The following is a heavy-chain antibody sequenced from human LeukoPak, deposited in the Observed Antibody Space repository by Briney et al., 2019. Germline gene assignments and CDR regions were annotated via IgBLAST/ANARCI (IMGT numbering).Heavy chain of an antibody. V-gene: IGHV3-30*02. D-gene: IGHD3-10*01. J-gene: IGHJ4*02. CDR2: IRYDGSNK. Sequence: GGSLRLSCAASGFIFSSYGMHWVRQAPGKGLEWVAFIRYDGSNKYYADSVKGRFTISRDNSKNTLYLQMNSLRAEDTAVYYCAKDKDVLLWFGESNDYWGQGTLVTVSS. CDR3: AKDKDVLLWFGESNDY. CDR1: GFIFSSYG.